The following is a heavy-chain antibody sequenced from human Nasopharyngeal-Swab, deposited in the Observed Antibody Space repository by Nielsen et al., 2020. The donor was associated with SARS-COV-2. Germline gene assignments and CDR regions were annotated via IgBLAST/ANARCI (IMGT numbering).Heavy chain of an antibody. CDR3: AKDPYYDFWSGYYFDY. Sequence: WIRQPPGKGLEWVSAISGSGGSTYYADSVKGRFTISRDNAKNSLYLQMNSLRAEDTAVYYCAKDPYYDFWSGYYFDYWDQGTLVTVSS. D-gene: IGHD3-3*01. J-gene: IGHJ4*02. V-gene: IGHV3-23*01. CDR2: ISGSGGST.